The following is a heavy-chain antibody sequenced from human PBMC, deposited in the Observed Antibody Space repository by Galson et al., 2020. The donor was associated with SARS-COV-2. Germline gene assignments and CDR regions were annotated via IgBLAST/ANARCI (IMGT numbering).Heavy chain of an antibody. J-gene: IGHJ4*02. V-gene: IGHV3-74*01. Sequence: GGSLRLSCAPSGFTFSDYWMHWVRQAPGEGLVWVSRINPDGSTTNYADSVKGRFTITRDNAKKTLYLQMDSLRAEDTAVYYCATAGNYRXXYWGQGTLVTVSS. D-gene: IGHD3-16*02. CDR1: GFTFSDYW. CDR3: ATAGNYRXXY. CDR2: INPDGSTT.